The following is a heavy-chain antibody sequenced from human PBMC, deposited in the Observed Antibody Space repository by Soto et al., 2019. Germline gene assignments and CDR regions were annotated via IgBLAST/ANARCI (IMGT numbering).Heavy chain of an antibody. CDR1: GGSISSGGYY. J-gene: IGHJ4*02. Sequence: QVQLQESGPGLVKPSQTLSLTCTVSGGSISSGGYYWSWIRQHPGKGLEWIGYIYYSGSTYYNPSLKSRVTISVETSKNQFSLKLSSVTAADTAVYYCARAWFPYDSSGYYYYYFDYWGQGTLVTVSS. V-gene: IGHV4-31*03. D-gene: IGHD3-22*01. CDR3: ARAWFPYDSSGYYYYYFDY. CDR2: IYYSGST.